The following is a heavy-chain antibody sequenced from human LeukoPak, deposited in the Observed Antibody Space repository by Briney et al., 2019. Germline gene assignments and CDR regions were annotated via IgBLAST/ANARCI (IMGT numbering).Heavy chain of an antibody. V-gene: IGHV3-48*01. Sequence: PGGSLRLSCVVSGFPFTNNPMNWVRQAPGKGLEWVSYISNDITTTYYAESVKGRFTISRDDAKNSLYLQMNSLRVEDTAVYYRARDGGNSYEIDYWGQGILVTVSS. J-gene: IGHJ4*02. CDR3: ARDGGNSYEIDY. CDR1: GFPFTNNP. CDR2: ISNDITTT. D-gene: IGHD5-18*01.